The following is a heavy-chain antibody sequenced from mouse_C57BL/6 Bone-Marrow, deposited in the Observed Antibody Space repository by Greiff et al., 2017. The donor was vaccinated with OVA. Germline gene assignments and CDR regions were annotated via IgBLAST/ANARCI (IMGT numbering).Heavy chain of an antibody. CDR3: ARRGYYYGSSYVWFAY. V-gene: IGHV5-9*01. CDR1: GFTFSSYT. Sequence: EVMLVESGGGLVKPGGSLKLSCAASGFTFSSYTMSWVRQTPEKRLEWVATISGGGGNTYYPDSVKGRFTISRDNAKNTLYLQMSSLRSEDTALYYCARRGYYYGSSYVWFAYWGQGTLVTVSA. CDR2: ISGGGGNT. D-gene: IGHD1-1*01. J-gene: IGHJ3*01.